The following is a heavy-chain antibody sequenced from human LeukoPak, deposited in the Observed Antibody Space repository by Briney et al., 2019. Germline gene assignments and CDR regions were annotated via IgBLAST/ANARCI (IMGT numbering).Heavy chain of an antibody. Sequence: ASVKVSCKASGYTFTSYGISWVRQAPGQGLEWMGWISAYNGNTNYAQELQGRVTMTTDTSTSTAYMELRSLRSDDTAVYYCARDLGYGDYDDAFDIWGQGTMVTVSS. CDR1: GYTFTSYG. D-gene: IGHD4-17*01. CDR2: ISAYNGNT. J-gene: IGHJ3*02. CDR3: ARDLGYGDYDDAFDI. V-gene: IGHV1-18*01.